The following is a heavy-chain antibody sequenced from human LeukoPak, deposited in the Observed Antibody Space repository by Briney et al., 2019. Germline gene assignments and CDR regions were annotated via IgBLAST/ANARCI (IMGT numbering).Heavy chain of an antibody. V-gene: IGHV4-59*01. CDR2: IYYSGST. J-gene: IGHJ4*02. CDR3: ARDRGFEELVPFDY. D-gene: IGHD1-26*01. CDR1: GGSISSYY. Sequence: SETLSLTCTVSGGSISSYYWSWIRQPPGKGLEWIGYIYYSGSTNYNPSLKSRVTISVDTSKNQFSLKLSSVTAADTAVHYCARDRGFEELVPFDYWGQGTLVTVSS.